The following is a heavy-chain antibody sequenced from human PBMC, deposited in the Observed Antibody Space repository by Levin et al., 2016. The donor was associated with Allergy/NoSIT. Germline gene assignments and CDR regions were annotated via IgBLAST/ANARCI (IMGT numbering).Heavy chain of an antibody. Sequence: WIRQPPGKGLEWVAVIYSGGSTYYADSVKGRFTISRDNSKNTVYLQMNRLRAEDTAVYYCAREVRLRGYYYYGMDVWGQGTTVTVSS. J-gene: IGHJ6*02. CDR2: IYSGGST. CDR3: AREVRLRGYYYYGMDV. V-gene: IGHV3-53*01. D-gene: IGHD4-17*01.